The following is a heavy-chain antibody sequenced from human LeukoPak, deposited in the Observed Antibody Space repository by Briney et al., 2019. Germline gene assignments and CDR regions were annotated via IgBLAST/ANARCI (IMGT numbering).Heavy chain of an antibody. CDR1: GGSISTYY. Sequence: PSETLSLTCTVSGGSISTYYWSWIRQPPGKGLEWIGYIYYSGSTNYNPSLKSRVTISVDTSKNQFSLKLSSVTAADTAVYYCGGGFGREKNFAKYWGQGTLVTGSS. V-gene: IGHV4-59*01. CDR2: IYYSGST. D-gene: IGHD3-10*01. CDR3: GGGFGREKNFAKY. J-gene: IGHJ4*02.